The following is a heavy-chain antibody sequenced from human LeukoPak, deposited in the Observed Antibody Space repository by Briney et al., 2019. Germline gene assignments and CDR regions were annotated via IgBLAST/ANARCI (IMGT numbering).Heavy chain of an antibody. J-gene: IGHJ4*02. Sequence: GGSLRLSCSASGFTFSSYAMTWVRQAPGEGLEWVSTVSSSDSSSYYADSVKGRFTISRDNSKNTLYLQMNSLRAGDTAVYYCAKGRGYCSGGSCYSDYWGQGTLVTVSS. CDR1: GFTFSSYA. CDR3: AKGRGYCSGGSCYSDY. V-gene: IGHV3-23*01. D-gene: IGHD2-15*01. CDR2: VSSSDSSS.